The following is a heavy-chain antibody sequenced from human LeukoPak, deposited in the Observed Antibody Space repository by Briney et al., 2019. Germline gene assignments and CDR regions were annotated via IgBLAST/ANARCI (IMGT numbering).Heavy chain of an antibody. V-gene: IGHV3-48*01. D-gene: IGHD2-2*02. CDR1: GFTFSSYS. CDR3: ASLKGYCSSTSCYTYNWFDP. CDR2: ISSSSSTI. J-gene: IGHJ5*02. Sequence: GGSLRLSCAASGFTFSSYSMNWVRQAPGNGLEWVSYISSSSSTIYYADSVKGRFTISRDNAKNSLYLQMNSLRAEDTAVYYCASLKGYCSSTSCYTYNWFDPWGQGTLVTVSS.